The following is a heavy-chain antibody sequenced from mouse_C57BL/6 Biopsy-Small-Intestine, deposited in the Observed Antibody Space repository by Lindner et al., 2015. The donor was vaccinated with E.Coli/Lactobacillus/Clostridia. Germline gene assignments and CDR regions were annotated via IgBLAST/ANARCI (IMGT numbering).Heavy chain of an antibody. D-gene: IGHD1-1*02. CDR3: ARDPVGANDY. J-gene: IGHJ4*01. CDR2: INAGNGNT. V-gene: IGHV1-84*02. CDR1: GFTFTVIL. Sequence: SVKVSCKASGFTFTVILSLAAPGPGQRLEWVGWINAGNGNTEYSQKFQGRVTITRDTSASTAYMDLSSLRSEDTAVYYCARDPVGANDYWGQGTLVTVSS.